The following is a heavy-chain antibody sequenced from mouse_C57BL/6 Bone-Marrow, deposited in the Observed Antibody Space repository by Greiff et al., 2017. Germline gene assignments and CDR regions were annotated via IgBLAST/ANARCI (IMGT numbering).Heavy chain of an antibody. CDR1: GYSFTDYN. D-gene: IGHD2-4*01. CDR2: INPNYGTT. J-gene: IGHJ4*01. Sequence: EVQLQESGPELVKPGASVKISCKASGYSFTDYNMNWVKQSNGKGLEWIGVINPNYGTTSYNQKFKGKATLTVDPSSSTAYMQLNSLTSEDSAVYYCARGYDYDYAMDYWGQGTSVTVSS. CDR3: ARGYDYDYAMDY. V-gene: IGHV1-39*01.